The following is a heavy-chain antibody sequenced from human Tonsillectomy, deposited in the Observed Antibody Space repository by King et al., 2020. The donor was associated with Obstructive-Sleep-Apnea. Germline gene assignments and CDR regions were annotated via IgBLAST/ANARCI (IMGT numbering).Heavy chain of an antibody. CDR2: INHSGST. CDR1: GGSFSGYY. D-gene: IGHD3-3*01. Sequence: QVQLQQWGAGLLKPSETLSLTCAVYGGSFSGYYWSWIRQPPGKGLEWIGEINHSGSTNYNPSLKSRVTISLDTSKNQFSLRLSSVTAADTAVYYCARGRRITIFGVSPHRYYYYYGMDVWGQGTTVTVSS. J-gene: IGHJ6*02. V-gene: IGHV4-34*01. CDR3: ARGRRITIFGVSPHRYYYYYGMDV.